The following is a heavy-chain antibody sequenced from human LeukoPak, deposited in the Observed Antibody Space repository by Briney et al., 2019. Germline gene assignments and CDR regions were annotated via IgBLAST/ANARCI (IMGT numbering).Heavy chain of an antibody. J-gene: IGHJ6*03. CDR3: ARHEGEYCSGGSCYSGGYMDV. V-gene: IGHV4-59*01. CDR2: IYYSGST. D-gene: IGHD2-15*01. CDR1: GGSISSYY. Sequence: SETLSLTCTVSGGSISSYYWSWIRQPPGKGLEWIGYIYYSGSTNYNPSLKSRVTISVDTSKNQFSLKLSSVTAADTAVYYCARHEGEYCSGGSCYSGGYMDVWGKGTTVTVSS.